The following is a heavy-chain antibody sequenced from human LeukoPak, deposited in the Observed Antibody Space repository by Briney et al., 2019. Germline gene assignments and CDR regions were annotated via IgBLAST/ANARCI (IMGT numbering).Heavy chain of an antibody. CDR3: ASGFPYYYDSSGYYPRAWFDP. D-gene: IGHD3-22*01. V-gene: IGHV4-34*01. Sequence: SETLSLTCAVYDGSFSGYYWSWIRQPPGKGLEWIGEINHSGSTNYNPSLKSRVTISVDTSKNQFSLKLSSVTAADTAVYYCASGFPYYYDSSGYYPRAWFDPWGQGTLVTVSS. CDR1: DGSFSGYY. CDR2: INHSGST. J-gene: IGHJ5*02.